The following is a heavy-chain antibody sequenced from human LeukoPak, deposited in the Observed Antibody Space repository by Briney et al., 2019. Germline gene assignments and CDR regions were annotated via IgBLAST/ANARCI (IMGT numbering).Heavy chain of an antibody. CDR1: GCTFSSYA. Sequence: SVKLSCKASGCTFSSYAISWVRQAPGQGLEWMGGINPNFGRANYAQKVQGRVTITADESTSTAYMELSSLRSEDTAVYYCARVRDQLLLFGSFDYWGQGTLVTVSS. D-gene: IGHD2-2*01. V-gene: IGHV1-69*01. CDR2: INPNFGRA. CDR3: ARVRDQLLLFGSFDY. J-gene: IGHJ4*02.